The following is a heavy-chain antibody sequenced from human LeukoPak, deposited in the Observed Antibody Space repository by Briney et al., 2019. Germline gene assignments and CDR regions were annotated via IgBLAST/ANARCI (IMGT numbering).Heavy chain of an antibody. D-gene: IGHD6-13*01. V-gene: IGHV3-7*03. CDR1: GFAVSTSW. J-gene: IGHJ4*02. CDR2: LQDDGSHQ. Sequence: GGSLGLSCAASGFAVSTSWMGWVRQAPWKGLEWVASLQDDGSHQYYVDSAKGRFTISRENAKNSLFLQMSSLRVEDTAVYYCARDLSSRDAYWGQGTPVTVSS. CDR3: ARDLSSRDAY.